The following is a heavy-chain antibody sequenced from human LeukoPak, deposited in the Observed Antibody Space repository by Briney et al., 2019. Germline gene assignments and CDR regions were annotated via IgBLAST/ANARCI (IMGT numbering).Heavy chain of an antibody. D-gene: IGHD5-12*01. Sequence: ASVKVSCKASGGTFSSYAISWVRQAPGQGLEWMGGIIPIFGTANYAQKFQGRVTITADKSTSTAYMELSSLRSEDTAVYYCARGPGLVATIDYWGQGTLVTVSS. CDR2: IIPIFGTA. CDR3: ARGPGLVATIDY. CDR1: GGTFSSYA. J-gene: IGHJ4*02. V-gene: IGHV1-69*06.